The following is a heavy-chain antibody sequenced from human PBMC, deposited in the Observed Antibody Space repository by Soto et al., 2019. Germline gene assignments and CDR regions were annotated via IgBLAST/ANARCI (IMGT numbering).Heavy chain of an antibody. CDR1: GYTFTNYA. CDR3: ARGSYDFDY. D-gene: IGHD3-3*01. V-gene: IGHV1-3*01. Sequence: ASVKVSCKGSGYTFTNYAVHWVRQAPGQRPEWMGWINAGNGNAKYSQKFQGRVTITRDTSASTAYMELSSLRSEDTAVYFCARGSYDFDYWSQGTLVTVSS. J-gene: IGHJ4*02. CDR2: INAGNGNA.